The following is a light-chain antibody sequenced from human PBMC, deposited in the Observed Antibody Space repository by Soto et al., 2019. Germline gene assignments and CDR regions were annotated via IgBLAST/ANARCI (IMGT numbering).Light chain of an antibody. CDR3: QQYDNVPFT. CDR1: QDITKY. Sequence: DIQMTQSPSSLSASVGDRVIIICRASQDITKYLNWYQQKPGKAPKLLIYDASNLETGVPSRFSGSGSGTHFSFTISSLQPEDISTYYCQQYDNVPFTFGQGTRLEMK. V-gene: IGKV1-33*01. J-gene: IGKJ5*01. CDR2: DAS.